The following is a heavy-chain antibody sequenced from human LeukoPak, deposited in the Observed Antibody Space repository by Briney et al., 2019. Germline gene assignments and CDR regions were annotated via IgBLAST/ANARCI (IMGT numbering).Heavy chain of an antibody. Sequence: PGGSLRLSCAASGFTFSSYEMNWVRQAPGKGLEWVSYISSSGSTIYYADSVKGRFTISRDNAKNSLYLQMNSLRAEDTAVYYCARDYDSSGYYGPHWGQGTLVTVSS. CDR1: GFTFSSYE. CDR3: ARDYDSSGYYGPH. J-gene: IGHJ4*02. CDR2: ISSSGSTI. V-gene: IGHV3-48*03. D-gene: IGHD3-22*01.